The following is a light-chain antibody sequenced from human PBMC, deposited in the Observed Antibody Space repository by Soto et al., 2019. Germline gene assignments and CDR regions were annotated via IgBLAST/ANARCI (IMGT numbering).Light chain of an antibody. J-gene: IGLJ1*01. CDR3: QSYDSSLSVYV. CDR1: SSNIGAGYD. Sequence: QLVLTQPPSVSGAPGQRVTISCTGSSSNIGAGYDVHWYQQLPGTAPKLLIYGNSNRPSGVPDRFSGSKSGTSASLAITGLQAEDEAHYYCQSYDSSLSVYVFGTGTKLTVL. CDR2: GNS. V-gene: IGLV1-40*01.